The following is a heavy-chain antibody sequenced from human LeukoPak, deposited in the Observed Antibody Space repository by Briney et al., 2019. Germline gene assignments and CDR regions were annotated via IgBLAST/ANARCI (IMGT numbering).Heavy chain of an antibody. V-gene: IGHV1-18*01. CDR1: GYTFSTYG. D-gene: IGHD2-2*01. J-gene: IGHJ5*02. CDR3: ARVGRDCSDINCYWADWFDP. CDR2: ISGSTGST. Sequence: GASVKVSCKASGYTFSTYGITWVREAPGQGPEWLGWISGSTGSTHYAQAVQGRVTMTTDTSTGTAYMELRSLRSDDTAVYYCARVGRDCSDINCYWADWFDPWGQGTLVIVSS.